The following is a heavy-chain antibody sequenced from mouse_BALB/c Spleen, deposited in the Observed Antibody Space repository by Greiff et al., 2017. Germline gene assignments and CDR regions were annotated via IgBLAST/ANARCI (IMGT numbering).Heavy chain of an antibody. CDR1: GYTFTDYN. J-gene: IGHJ2*01. CDR3: ARPYYYGKYYFDY. D-gene: IGHD1-1*01. V-gene: IGHV1S29*02. Sequence: VQLQQSGPELVKPGASVKISCKASGYTFTDYNMHWVKQSHGKSLQWIGYIYPYNGGTGYNQKFKSKATLTVDNSSSTAYMELRSLTSEDSAVYYCARPYYYGKYYFDYWGQGTTLTVSS. CDR2: IYPYNGGT.